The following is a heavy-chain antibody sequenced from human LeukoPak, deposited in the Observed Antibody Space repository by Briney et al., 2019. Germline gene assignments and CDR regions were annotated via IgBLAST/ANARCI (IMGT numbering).Heavy chain of an antibody. CDR3: ARGSIVGATFDYFDY. V-gene: IGHV1-2*02. J-gene: IGHJ4*02. CDR2: VNPNSGDT. Sequence: ASVKVSCKASGYTFTGYYMHWVRQAPGQGLEWMGWVNPNSGDTNYAQKFQGRVTMTRDTSISTAYMELSGLRSDDTAVYYCARGSIVGATFDYFDYWGQGTLVTVSS. CDR1: GYTFTGYY. D-gene: IGHD1-26*01.